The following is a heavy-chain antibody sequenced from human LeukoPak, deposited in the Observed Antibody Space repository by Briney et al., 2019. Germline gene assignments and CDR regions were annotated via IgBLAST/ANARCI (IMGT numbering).Heavy chain of an antibody. Sequence: PGTSLRLSCAASGFTFNNYAMNWVRQAPGKGLEWVSAISGSGGSTYYADSVKGQFTISRDNSKNTLYLQMNSLRAEDTAVYYCAKQYSGWTPLFDYWGQGTLVTVSS. V-gene: IGHV3-23*01. CDR1: GFTFNNYA. CDR2: ISGSGGST. CDR3: AKQYSGWTPLFDY. D-gene: IGHD6-19*01. J-gene: IGHJ4*02.